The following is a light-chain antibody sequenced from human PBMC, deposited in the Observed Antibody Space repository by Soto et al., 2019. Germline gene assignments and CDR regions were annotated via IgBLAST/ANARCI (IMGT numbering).Light chain of an antibody. J-gene: IGKJ5*01. CDR1: QSVGRDY. CDR3: HHRGNGIT. CDR2: GAS. V-gene: IGKV3D-20*02. Sequence: EIVLTQSPGTLTLSAGERAALSCRASQSVGRDYLAWFQQKSGQTPRLVIYGASTRATGIPDRFSGSGSGTDFTLTISSLEPEDFAVYYCHHRGNGITFGQGTRLEIK.